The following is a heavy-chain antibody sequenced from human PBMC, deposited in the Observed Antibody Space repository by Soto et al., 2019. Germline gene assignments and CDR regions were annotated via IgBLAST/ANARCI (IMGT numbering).Heavy chain of an antibody. J-gene: IGHJ4*02. CDR3: ARAGQYYDASGYAD. CDR2: ISVYNGNT. CDR1: GYSFVTSG. V-gene: IGHV1-18*01. D-gene: IGHD3-22*01. Sequence: QVKLVQSGTEVKKPGASIKVSCKASGYSFVTSGMTWVRQAPGQGLEWMGWISVYNGNTNYDQKLQDRVTMTTDTSTKTAYLEVRNLRADDTAVYYCARAGQYYDASGYADWGQGTLGTVS.